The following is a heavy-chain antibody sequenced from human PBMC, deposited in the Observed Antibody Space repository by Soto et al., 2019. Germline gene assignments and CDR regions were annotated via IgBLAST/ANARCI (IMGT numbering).Heavy chain of an antibody. V-gene: IGHV1-69*01. D-gene: IGHD3-22*01. CDR2: IIPIFDIT. CDR3: ARPDEGGYSSKRHYYSALDV. J-gene: IGHJ6*02. CDR1: GGTFRSYS. Sequence: QVQLVQSGAEVKKPGSSVKVSCKASGGTFRSYSISWVRQAPGQGLEWMGGIIPIFDITNYAQKFQGRVTITADEATSTAYMELSSLGSDDTAVYYCARPDEGGYSSKRHYYSALDVWGQGTTVTV.